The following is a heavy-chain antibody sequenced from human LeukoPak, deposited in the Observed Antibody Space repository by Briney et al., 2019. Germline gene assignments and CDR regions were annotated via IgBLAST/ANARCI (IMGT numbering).Heavy chain of an antibody. CDR3: ARKRYSYARGCFDY. Sequence: PSETLPLTCAVYGGSFSGYYWSWIRQPPGKGLEWIGEINHSGSTNYNPSLKSRVTISVDTSKNQFSLKLSSVTAADTAVYYCARKRYSYARGCFDYWGQGTLVTVSS. CDR1: GGSFSGYY. D-gene: IGHD3-10*02. J-gene: IGHJ4*02. V-gene: IGHV4-34*01. CDR2: INHSGST.